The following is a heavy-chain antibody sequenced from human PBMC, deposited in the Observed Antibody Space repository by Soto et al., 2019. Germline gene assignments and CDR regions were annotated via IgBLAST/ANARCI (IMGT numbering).Heavy chain of an antibody. CDR2: VSKSDYT. CDR1: GFYFNNYG. J-gene: IGHJ4*02. D-gene: IGHD2-2*01. Sequence: KTGGSLRLSCAVSGFYFNNYGINWVRQPPGKGLEWVSSVSKSDYTYYSDSVKGRFTISRDNAKNSVSLQMNSLRAEDTAVYYCAREDSIIIPAVSDFWGQGTLVTVSS. CDR3: AREDSIIIPAVSDF. V-gene: IGHV3-21*01.